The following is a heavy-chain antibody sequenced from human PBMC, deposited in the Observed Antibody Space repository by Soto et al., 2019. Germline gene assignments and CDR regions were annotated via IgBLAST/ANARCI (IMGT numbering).Heavy chain of an antibody. V-gene: IGHV3-15*01. CDR2: IKSKTDGGTT. Sequence: EVQLLESGGGLIQPGGSLRLSCGASGFTFSNAWMSWVRQAPGKGLEWVGRIKSKTDGGTTDYAAPVKGRFTISRDDSKNTLYLQMNSLKTEDTAVYYCTTSVTTTVTTISSSNWFDPWGQGTLVTVSS. CDR1: GFTFSNAW. J-gene: IGHJ5*02. D-gene: IGHD4-4*01. CDR3: TTSVTTTVTTISSSNWFDP.